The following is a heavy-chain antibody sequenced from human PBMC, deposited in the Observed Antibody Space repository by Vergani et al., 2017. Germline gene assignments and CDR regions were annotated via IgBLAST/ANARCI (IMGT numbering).Heavy chain of an antibody. CDR3: AKARPYYYGSGSYLYYYYGMDV. Sequence: EVQLVESGGGLVQPGGSLRLSCAASGFTFSSYSMNWVRQAPGKGLEWVSYISSSSSTIYYADSVKGRFTISRDNAKNSLYLQMNSLRAEDTAVYYCAKARPYYYGSGSYLYYYYGMDVWGQGTTVTVSS. D-gene: IGHD3-10*01. J-gene: IGHJ6*02. CDR2: ISSSSSTI. V-gene: IGHV3-48*01. CDR1: GFTFSSYS.